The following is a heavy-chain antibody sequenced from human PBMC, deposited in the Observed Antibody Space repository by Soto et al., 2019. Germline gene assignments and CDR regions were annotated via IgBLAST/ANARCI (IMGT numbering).Heavy chain of an antibody. J-gene: IGHJ4*02. CDR2: ISGSGGST. CDR1: GYTFTSYA. D-gene: IGHD3-10*01. CDR3: AKDMGYYGSGSYLSYFDY. Sequence: SCKASGYTFTSYAMSWVRQAPGKGLEWVSAISGSGGSTYYADSVKGRFTISRDNSKNTLYLQMNSLGAEDTAVYYCAKDMGYYGSGSYLSYFDYWGQGTLVTVSS. V-gene: IGHV3-23*01.